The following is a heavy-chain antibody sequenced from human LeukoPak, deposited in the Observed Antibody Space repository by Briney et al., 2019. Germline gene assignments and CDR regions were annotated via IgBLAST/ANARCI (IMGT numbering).Heavy chain of an antibody. D-gene: IGHD6-19*01. Sequence: GGSLRLSCAASGFTFSGYSMNWVRQAPGKGLEWVSSISSSSIYIYYADSVKGRFTISRDNSKNTLYLQMNSLRAEDTAVYYCAKEGVADRYYYYYMDVWGKGTTVTISS. CDR1: GFTFSGYS. CDR2: ISSSSIYI. J-gene: IGHJ6*03. V-gene: IGHV3-21*01. CDR3: AKEGVADRYYYYYMDV.